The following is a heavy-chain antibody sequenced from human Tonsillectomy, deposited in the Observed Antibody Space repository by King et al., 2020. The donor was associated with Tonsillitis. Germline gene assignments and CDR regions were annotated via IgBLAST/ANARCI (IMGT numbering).Heavy chain of an antibody. Sequence: VQLVESGGGLVKPGGSLRLSCAASGFTFSNAWMSLVRQAPGKGLEWVGRVKSKIDGGTTNYAEPVQGRFTISRDDSKNTVYLQMNRLNTEDTAVYYCTTGLIHWGQGTLVTVSS. CDR3: TTGLIH. V-gene: IGHV3-15*01. CDR1: GFTFSNAW. CDR2: VKSKIDGGTT. D-gene: IGHD3-16*01. J-gene: IGHJ1*01.